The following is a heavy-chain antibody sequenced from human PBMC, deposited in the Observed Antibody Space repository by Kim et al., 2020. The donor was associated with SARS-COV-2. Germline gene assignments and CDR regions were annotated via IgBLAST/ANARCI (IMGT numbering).Heavy chain of an antibody. CDR2: IYYSGST. J-gene: IGHJ4*02. CDR3: ARLPLLNWNRGYFDY. CDR1: GGSISSSSYY. V-gene: IGHV4-39*01. Sequence: SETLSLTCTVSGGSISSSSYYWGWIRQPPGKGLEWIGSIYYSGSTYYNPSLKSRVTISVDTSKNQFSLKLSSVTAADTAVYYCARLPLLNWNRGYFDYWGQGTLVTVSS. D-gene: IGHD1-1*01.